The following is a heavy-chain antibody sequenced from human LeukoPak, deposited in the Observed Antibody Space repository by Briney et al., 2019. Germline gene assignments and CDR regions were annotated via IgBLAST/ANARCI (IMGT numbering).Heavy chain of an antibody. CDR2: IYYSGST. D-gene: IGHD3-16*02. Sequence: SETLSLTCAVYGGSFSGYYWSWIRQPPGKGLEWIGYIYYSGSTNYNPSLKSRVTISVDTSQNQFSLKLSSVTAADTAVYYCARENVWGSYRYAFDYWGQGTLVTVSS. V-gene: IGHV4-59*01. CDR3: ARENVWGSYRYAFDY. CDR1: GGSFSGYY. J-gene: IGHJ4*02.